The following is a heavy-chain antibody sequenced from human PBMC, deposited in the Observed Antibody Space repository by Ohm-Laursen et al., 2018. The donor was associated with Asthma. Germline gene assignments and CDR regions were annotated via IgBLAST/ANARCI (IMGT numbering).Heavy chain of an antibody. J-gene: IGHJ1*01. CDR3: ARIGPEWELPGREYSLHH. CDR2: ISTASSFI. V-gene: IGHV3-11*06. Sequence: LSLTCAASGFTFSDYYMSWIRQAPGKGLEWVASISTASSFIYYADSVRGRFTTSRDNARNSVYLQMNSLRAEDTALYYCARIGPEWELPGREYSLHHWGEGTLVTVSS. D-gene: IGHD1-26*01. CDR1: GFTFSDYY.